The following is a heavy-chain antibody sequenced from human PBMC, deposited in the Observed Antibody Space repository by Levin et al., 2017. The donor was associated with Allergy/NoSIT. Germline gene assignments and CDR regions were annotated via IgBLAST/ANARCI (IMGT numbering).Heavy chain of an antibody. Sequence: GSLRLSCAASGFTFSSYAMHWVRQAPGKGLEWVAAISYDGSNKYYADSVKGRFTISRDNSKNTLYLQMNSLRAEDTAVYYCARDMRAWGVVVINGDNDYWGQGTLVTVSS. CDR1: GFTFSSYA. V-gene: IGHV3-30*04. CDR3: ARDMRAWGVVVINGDNDY. J-gene: IGHJ4*02. D-gene: IGHD3-22*01. CDR2: ISYDGSNK.